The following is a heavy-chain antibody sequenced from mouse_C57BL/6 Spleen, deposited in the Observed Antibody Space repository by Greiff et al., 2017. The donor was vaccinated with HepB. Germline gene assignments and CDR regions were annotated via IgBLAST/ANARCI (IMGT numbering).Heavy chain of an antibody. CDR1: GFSLSTSGMG. V-gene: IGHV8-12*01. J-gene: IGHJ1*03. CDR2: IYWDDDK. D-gene: IGHD1-1*01. Sequence: QVTLKESGPGILQSSQTLSLTCSFSGFSLSTSGMGVSWIRQPSGKGLEWLAHIYWDDDKRYNPSLKSRLTISKDTSRNQVFLKITSVDTADTATYYCAREAITTVEWYFDVWGTGTTVTVSS. CDR3: AREAITTVEWYFDV.